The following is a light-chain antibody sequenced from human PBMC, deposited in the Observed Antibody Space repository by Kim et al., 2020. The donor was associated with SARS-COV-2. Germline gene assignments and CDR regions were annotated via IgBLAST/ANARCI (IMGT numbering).Light chain of an antibody. CDR1: ETISSDY. CDR2: GAS. V-gene: IGKV3-20*01. CDR3: QQYDPSFPYT. Sequence: EIVLTQSPGTLSLSPGERATLSCRTSETISSDYVAWYRHKPGQAPRLLIYGASTRATGIPERFSGSGSGTDFTLTISRLEPEDSAVYYCQQYDPSFPYTFGQGTKLEI. J-gene: IGKJ2*01.